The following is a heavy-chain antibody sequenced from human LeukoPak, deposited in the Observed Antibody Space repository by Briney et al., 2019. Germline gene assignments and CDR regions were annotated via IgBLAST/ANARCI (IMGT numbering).Heavy chain of an antibody. CDR1: GFTFSNYG. D-gene: IGHD6-6*01. Sequence: PGGSLRLSCAASGFTFSNYGMHWVRQAPGKGLEWVAFISYDGSYKYYADSVKGRFTISRDNAKNSLYLQMNSLRAEDTAVYYCARDSSSSTFDYWGQGTLVTVSS. V-gene: IGHV3-30*03. CDR3: ARDSSSSTFDY. CDR2: ISYDGSYK. J-gene: IGHJ4*02.